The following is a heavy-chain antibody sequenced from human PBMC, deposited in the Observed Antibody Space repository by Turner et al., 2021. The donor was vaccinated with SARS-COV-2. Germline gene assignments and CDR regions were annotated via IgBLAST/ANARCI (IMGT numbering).Heavy chain of an antibody. CDR3: ARLMDTAMDYYGTDV. D-gene: IGHD5-18*01. J-gene: IGHJ6*02. CDR1: GGSISSSSYY. Sequence: QLQLQESGPGLVKPSATLSLTCTVSGGSISSSSYYWGWIRQPPGKGLEWIGNIYYSGSTYYNPSLKSRVTISVDPSKNQFSLKLTSVTAADTAVYYCARLMDTAMDYYGTDVWGQGTKVTVSS. V-gene: IGHV4-39*01. CDR2: IYYSGST.